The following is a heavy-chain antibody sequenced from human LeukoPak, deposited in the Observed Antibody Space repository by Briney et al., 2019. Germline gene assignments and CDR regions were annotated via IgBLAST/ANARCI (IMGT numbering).Heavy chain of an antibody. CDR3: ARSPDYGDPYWYFDL. D-gene: IGHD4-17*01. J-gene: IGHJ2*01. V-gene: IGHV3-53*01. Sequence: GGSLRLSCAASGFTVSSNYMSWVRQAPGKGLAWVSVIYRGGSTHYAGSVEGRFTISRDKSKNTVYLQLNSLRAEDTAVYYCARSPDYGDPYWYFDLWGRGTLVTVSS. CDR1: GFTVSSNY. CDR2: IYRGGST.